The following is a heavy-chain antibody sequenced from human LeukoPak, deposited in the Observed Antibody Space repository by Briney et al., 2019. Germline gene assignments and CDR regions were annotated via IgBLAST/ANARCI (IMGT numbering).Heavy chain of an antibody. D-gene: IGHD5-18*01. Sequence: GGSLRLSCAASGFTFSRYSLNWVRQAPGQGMEWVSSITTSSSYIYYADSVKGRFTISRDNARNSLYLHMNSLRAEDTAVYYCARDLGGYSYGSHFDYWGQGTLVTVSS. CDR1: GFTFSRYS. J-gene: IGHJ4*02. V-gene: IGHV3-21*01. CDR3: ARDLGGYSYGSHFDY. CDR2: ITTSSSYI.